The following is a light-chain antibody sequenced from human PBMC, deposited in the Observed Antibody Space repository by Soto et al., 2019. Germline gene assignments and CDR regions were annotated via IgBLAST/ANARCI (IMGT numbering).Light chain of an antibody. CDR2: GAS. CDR3: QQDNNWPPWT. CDR1: ESISSN. J-gene: IGKJ1*01. Sequence: DIVMTQSPATLSVSPGESASLSCWASESISSNLAWYQQKPGQAPRLLMYGASTRATGIPARFSGGGSGTDFTLTISSLQSEDFAVYYCQQDNNWPPWTFGQGTKVEIK. V-gene: IGKV3-15*01.